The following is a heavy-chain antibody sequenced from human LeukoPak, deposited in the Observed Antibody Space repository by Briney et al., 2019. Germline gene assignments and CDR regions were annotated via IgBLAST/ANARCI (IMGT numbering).Heavy chain of an antibody. CDR2: IIPIFGTA. D-gene: IGHD3-22*01. CDR3: ARDLVIDSSGYYAYYFDY. Sequence: SVKVSCKASGGTFSSYAISWVRQAPGQGLEWMGGIIPIFGTANYAQKFQGRVTITADESTSTAYMELSSLRSEDTAVYYCARDLVIDSSGYYAYYFDYWGQGTLVTVSS. J-gene: IGHJ4*02. V-gene: IGHV1-69*13. CDR1: GGTFSSYA.